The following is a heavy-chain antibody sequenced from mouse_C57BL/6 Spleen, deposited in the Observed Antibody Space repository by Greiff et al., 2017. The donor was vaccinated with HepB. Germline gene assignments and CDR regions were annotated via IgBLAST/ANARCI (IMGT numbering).Heavy chain of an antibody. CDR2: INPSTGGT. CDR1: GYSFTGYY. V-gene: IGHV1-42*01. Sequence: VQLQQSGPELVKPGASVKISCKASGYSFTGYYMNWVKQSPEKSLEWIGEINPSTGGTTYNQKFKAKATLTVDKSSSTAYMQLKSLTSEDSAVYYCASGWEGDYWGQGTTLTVSS. J-gene: IGHJ2*01. CDR3: ASGWEGDY. D-gene: IGHD4-1*01.